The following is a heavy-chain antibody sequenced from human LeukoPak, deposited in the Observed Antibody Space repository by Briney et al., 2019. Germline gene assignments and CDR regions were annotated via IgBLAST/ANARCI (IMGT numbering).Heavy chain of an antibody. Sequence: ASVKVSCKASGYTFTDYYMHWVRQAPGQGLEWMGRINPNSGGTDYAQKFQGRVTMTRDTSISTACMELSRLTSDDTAMYYCAKDHGYVGSNWFDPWGQGTLVTVSS. CDR2: INPNSGGT. J-gene: IGHJ5*02. CDR3: AKDHGYVGSNWFDP. CDR1: GYTFTDYY. D-gene: IGHD3-10*01. V-gene: IGHV1-2*06.